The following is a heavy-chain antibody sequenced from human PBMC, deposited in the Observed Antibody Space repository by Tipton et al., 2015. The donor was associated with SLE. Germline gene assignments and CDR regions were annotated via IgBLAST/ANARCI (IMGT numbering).Heavy chain of an antibody. CDR2: INHSGTT. CDR1: GGSFTNYY. Sequence: TLSLTCAVYGGSFTNYYWSWIRQSPGKGLEWIGEINHSGTTKYNPSLKNRVTISVDTSRNQFSLRLISVTAADTAVYYCATFSQSRLSDYWGQGRLVTVSS. J-gene: IGHJ4*02. CDR3: ATFSQSRLSDY. V-gene: IGHV4-34*01. D-gene: IGHD3-3*02.